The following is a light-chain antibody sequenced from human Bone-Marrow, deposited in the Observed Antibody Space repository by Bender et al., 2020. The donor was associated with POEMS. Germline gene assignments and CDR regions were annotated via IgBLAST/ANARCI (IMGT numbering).Light chain of an antibody. J-gene: IGLJ3*02. V-gene: IGLV2-8*01. CDR2: DVS. CDR1: SSDVGGYNF. CDR3: QSYDNSLGGWV. Sequence: QSALTQPPSASGSPGQSVTISCTGTSSDVGGYNFVSWYQQHPGKAPKLMIYDVSNRPSGVSNRFSGSKSGNTASLTISGLQTEDEGDYYCQSYDNSLGGWVFGGGTKLTVL.